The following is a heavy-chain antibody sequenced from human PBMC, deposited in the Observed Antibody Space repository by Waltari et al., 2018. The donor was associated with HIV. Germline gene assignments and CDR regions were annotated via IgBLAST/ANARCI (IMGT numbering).Heavy chain of an antibody. V-gene: IGHV1-3*01. J-gene: IGHJ4*02. CDR1: GYTFTSYA. CDR3: ARSSLRYFSFDY. D-gene: IGHD3-9*01. CDR2: INAGNGNT. Sequence: QVQLVQSGAEVKKPGASVKVSCKASGYTFTSYAMHWVRQAPGQRLEWMGWINAGNGNTKYSQKFQGRVTITRDTSASTAYMELSSLRSEDTAVYYCARSSLRYFSFDYWGQGTLVTVSS.